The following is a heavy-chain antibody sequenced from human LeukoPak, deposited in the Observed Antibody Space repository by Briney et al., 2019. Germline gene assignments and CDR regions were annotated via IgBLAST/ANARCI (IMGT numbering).Heavy chain of an antibody. V-gene: IGHV3-53*01. CDR1: GFTVSSNY. CDR2: NYSGGST. J-gene: IGHJ6*02. Sequence: GGSLRLSCAASGFTVSSNYMSWVRQAPGKGLEWVSVNYSGGSTYYADSVKGRFTISRDNSKNTLYLQMNSLRAEDTAVYYCARDLRTSYYYYYGMDVWGQGTTVTVSS. CDR3: ARDLRTSYYYYYGMDV. D-gene: IGHD2-8*01.